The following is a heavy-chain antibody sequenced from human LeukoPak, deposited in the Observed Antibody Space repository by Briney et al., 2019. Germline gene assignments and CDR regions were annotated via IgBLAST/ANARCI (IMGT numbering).Heavy chain of an antibody. CDR2: ISGSGGST. J-gene: IGHJ4*02. V-gene: IGHV3-23*01. CDR3: AKEGPMVRDFDY. D-gene: IGHD3-10*01. Sequence: GGSLRLSCAASGFTFSTYAMSWVRQASGKGLEWGSAISGSGGSTYYADSVKGRFTISRDNSKNTLYLQMNSLRAEDTAVYYCAKEGPMVRDFDYWGQGTLVTASS. CDR1: GFTFSTYA.